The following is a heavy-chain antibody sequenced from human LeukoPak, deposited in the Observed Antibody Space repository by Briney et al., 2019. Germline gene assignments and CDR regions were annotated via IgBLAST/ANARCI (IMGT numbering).Heavy chain of an antibody. D-gene: IGHD5-18*01. CDR3: ARDRGYSHGFDY. V-gene: IGHV3-30*03. J-gene: IGHJ4*02. CDR1: GFTFRSYG. Sequence: PGRSLRLSCAASGFTFRSYGMHWVRQAPGKGLEWVAAISYDGRNKEYVDSVKGRFTISRDNSKNTVYLQMNSLRAEDTAVYNCARDRGYSHGFDYWGQGTLVTVSS. CDR2: ISYDGRNK.